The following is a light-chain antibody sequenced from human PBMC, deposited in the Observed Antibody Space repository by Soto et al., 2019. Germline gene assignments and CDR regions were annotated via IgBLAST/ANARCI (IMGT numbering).Light chain of an antibody. Sequence: QSVLTQPPSASGTPGQRVTISCSGSSSNIGSNTVNWYQHLPGMAPKLLIYSDNQRPSGVPDRFSGSKSGTSASLAISGLPSEDEADYYCAAWDDSLNGVVFGGGTKLIVL. J-gene: IGLJ2*01. V-gene: IGLV1-44*01. CDR1: SSNIGSNT. CDR3: AAWDDSLNGVV. CDR2: SDN.